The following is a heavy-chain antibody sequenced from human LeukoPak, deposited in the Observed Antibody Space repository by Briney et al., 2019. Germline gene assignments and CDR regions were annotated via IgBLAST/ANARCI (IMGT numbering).Heavy chain of an antibody. CDR1: GGSISSSSYY. J-gene: IGHJ4*02. D-gene: IGHD6-19*01. CDR3: ARLDGWYSFDY. Sequence: SETLSLTCTVSGGSISSSSYYWGWIRQPPGKGLEWIGSIYYSGSTYYNPSLKSRVTISVDTSKNQFSLKLSSVTAADTAVYYCARLDGWYSFDYWGQGTLVTVSS. V-gene: IGHV4-39*01. CDR2: IYYSGST.